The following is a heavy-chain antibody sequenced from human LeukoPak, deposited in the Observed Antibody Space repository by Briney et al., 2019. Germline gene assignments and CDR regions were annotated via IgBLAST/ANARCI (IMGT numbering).Heavy chain of an antibody. V-gene: IGHV1-2*02. CDR3: ASETYYYDSSGYYANHDAFDI. CDR2: INPNSGGT. D-gene: IGHD3-22*01. CDR1: GYTFTGYY. J-gene: IGHJ3*02. Sequence: ASVKVSCKASGYTFTGYYMHWVRQAPGQGLELMGWINPNSGGTNYAQKFQGRVTMTRDTSISTAYMELSRLRSDDTAVYYCASETYYYDSSGYYANHDAFDIWGQGTMVTVSS.